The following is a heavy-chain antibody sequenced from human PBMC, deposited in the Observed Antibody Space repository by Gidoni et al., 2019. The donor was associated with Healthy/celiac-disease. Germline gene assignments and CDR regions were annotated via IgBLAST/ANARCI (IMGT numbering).Heavy chain of an antibody. Sequence: EVQLVESGGGLVQPGGSLRPSCAASGFTFSNAWMSWVRQAPGKGLAWVGRIKSKTDGGTTDYAAPVKGRFTISRDDSKNTLYLQMNSLKTEDTAVYYCTTEGTAVGLDYWGQGTLVTVSS. CDR1: GFTFSNAW. J-gene: IGHJ4*02. D-gene: IGHD6-13*01. V-gene: IGHV3-15*01. CDR3: TTEGTAVGLDY. CDR2: IKSKTDGGTT.